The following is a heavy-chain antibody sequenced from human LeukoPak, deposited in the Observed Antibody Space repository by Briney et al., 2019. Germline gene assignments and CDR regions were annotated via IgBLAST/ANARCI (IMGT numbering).Heavy chain of an antibody. CDR1: GFTFSSYV. D-gene: IGHD4-23*01. CDR3: ARGYYGGKTHDY. J-gene: IGHJ4*02. CDR2: ISYDGSNK. V-gene: IGHV3-30-3*01. Sequence: GGSLRLSCAASGFTFSSYVMHWVRQAPGKGLEWVALISYDGSNKYYADSVKGRFTVSRLNSKNTLNLQMNSLRPEDTAVYYCARGYYGGKTHDYWGQGTLVSVSS.